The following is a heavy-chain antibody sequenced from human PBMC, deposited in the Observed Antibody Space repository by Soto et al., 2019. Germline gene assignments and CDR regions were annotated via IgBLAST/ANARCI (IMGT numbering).Heavy chain of an antibody. J-gene: IGHJ4*02. CDR1: GFTFDDYT. CDR3: AKESRDGYNYFDY. Sequence: EVQLVESGGVVVQPGGSLRLSCAGSGFTFDDYTMHWVRQAPGKGLEWVSRIVWDGSSRKYADSVKGRFTISRDNSKTSLSLQMNSLRTEDTAFYYCAKESRDGYNYFDYWGQGTLVTVSS. CDR2: IVWDGSSR. D-gene: IGHD5-12*01. V-gene: IGHV3-43*01.